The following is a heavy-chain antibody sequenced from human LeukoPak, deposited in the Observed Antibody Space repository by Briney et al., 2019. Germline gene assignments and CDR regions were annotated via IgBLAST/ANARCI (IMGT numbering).Heavy chain of an antibody. CDR2: INTDGSST. CDR3: AKDEGRVGAPKGLDY. Sequence: PGGSLRLSCAASGFTFSSYWMHWVRQAPGKGLVWVSRINTDGSSTTYADSVKGRFTISRDNSKNTLYLQMNSLRAEDTAVYYCAKDEGRVGAPKGLDYWGQGTLVTVSS. V-gene: IGHV3-74*01. J-gene: IGHJ4*02. D-gene: IGHD1-26*01. CDR1: GFTFSSYW.